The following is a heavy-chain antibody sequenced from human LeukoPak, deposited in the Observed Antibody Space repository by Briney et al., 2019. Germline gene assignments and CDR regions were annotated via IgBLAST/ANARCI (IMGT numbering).Heavy chain of an antibody. Sequence: SETLSLTCTVSGGSISSYYWSWIRQPPGKGLEWIGYIYYSGSTNYNPSLKSRVTISVDTSRNQFSLKLSSVTAADTAVYYCAREYGSGPYTFGYWGQGTLVTVSS. CDR3: AREYGSGPYTFGY. J-gene: IGHJ4*02. V-gene: IGHV4-59*01. D-gene: IGHD3-10*01. CDR1: GGSISSYY. CDR2: IYYSGST.